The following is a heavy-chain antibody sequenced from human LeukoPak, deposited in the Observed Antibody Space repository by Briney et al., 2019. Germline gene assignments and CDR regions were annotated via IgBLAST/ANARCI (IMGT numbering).Heavy chain of an antibody. V-gene: IGHV4-34*01. J-gene: IGHJ4*02. CDR3: ARGGWLRLFDY. CDR2: INHSGST. CDR1: GGSFSGYY. D-gene: IGHD5-12*01. Sequence: SETLSLTCAVYGGSFSGYYWSWIRQPPGKGLEWIGEINHSGSTNYNPSLKSRVTMSVDTSKNQFSLKLSSVTAADTAVYYCARGGWLRLFDYWGQGTLVTVSS.